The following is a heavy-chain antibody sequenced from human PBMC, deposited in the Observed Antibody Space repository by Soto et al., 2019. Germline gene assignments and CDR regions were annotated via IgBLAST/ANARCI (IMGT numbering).Heavy chain of an antibody. CDR1: GFTFSTYW. Sequence: EVQLVESGGDLVQPGGSPRLSCAASGFTFSTYWMSWVRQAPGKGLEWVANIDPDGSQKYYVDSVKGRFTISRDNAKNSLYLQMNSLRAEDTAVYYCARDMGPSGAYGYWGQGTLVTVSS. CDR2: IDPDGSQK. J-gene: IGHJ4*02. V-gene: IGHV3-7*03. CDR3: ARDMGPSGAYGY. D-gene: IGHD1-26*01.